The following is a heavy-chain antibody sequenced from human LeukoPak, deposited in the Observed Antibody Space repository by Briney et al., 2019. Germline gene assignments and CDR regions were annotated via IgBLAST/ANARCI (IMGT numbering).Heavy chain of an antibody. J-gene: IGHJ3*01. V-gene: IGHV1-69*13. CDR3: ATGRLYYDRRGYYENDAFDL. CDR1: GGTFSSYA. CDR2: IIPIFGTA. D-gene: IGHD3-22*01. Sequence: GASVKVSCKASGGTFSSYAISWVRQAPGQGLEWMGGIIPIFGTANYAQKFQGRVTITADESTSTAYMELSSLRSEDTAVYYCATGRLYYDRRGYYENDAFDLWGHGTRVTVTS.